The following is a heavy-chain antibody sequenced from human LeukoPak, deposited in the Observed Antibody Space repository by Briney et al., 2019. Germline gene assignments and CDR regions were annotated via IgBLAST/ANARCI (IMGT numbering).Heavy chain of an antibody. J-gene: IGHJ4*02. CDR3: AASSGYYTGPRY. V-gene: IGHV6-1*01. Sequence: SQTLSLTCAISGDSVSSNSAACNWIRQSPSRGLEWLGRTYYRSKWYNDYAVSVKSRITINPDTSKNQFSLQLNSVTPEDTAVYYCAASSGYYTGPRYWGQGTLVTVSS. D-gene: IGHD3-3*01. CDR2: TYYRSKWYN. CDR1: GDSVSSNSAA.